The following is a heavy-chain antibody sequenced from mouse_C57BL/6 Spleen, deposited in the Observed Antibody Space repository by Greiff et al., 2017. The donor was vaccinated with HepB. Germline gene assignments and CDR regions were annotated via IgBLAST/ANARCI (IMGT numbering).Heavy chain of an antibody. J-gene: IGHJ2*01. D-gene: IGHD3-2*02. Sequence: EVQLVESGGGLVQPGGSMKLSCVASGFTFSNYWMNWVRQSPEKGLEWVAQIRLKSDNYATHYAESVKGRFTISRDDSKSSVYLQMNNLRAEDTGIYYCTALGWREAYFDYWGQGTTLTVSS. CDR3: TALGWREAYFDY. CDR2: IRLKSDNYAT. CDR1: GFTFSNYW. V-gene: IGHV6-3*01.